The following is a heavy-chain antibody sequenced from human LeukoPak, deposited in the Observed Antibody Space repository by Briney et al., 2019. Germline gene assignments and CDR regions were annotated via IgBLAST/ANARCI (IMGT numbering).Heavy chain of an antibody. J-gene: IGHJ6*02. V-gene: IGHV3-30*03. CDR3: AREDIVVVPAAMEVYYYYGMDV. D-gene: IGHD2-2*01. Sequence: GGSLRLSCAVSGLTFSSFGMHWVRQAPGKGLEWVAVISYDGSNKYYADSVKGRFTISRDNSKNTLYLQMNSLRAEDTAVYYCAREDIVVVPAAMEVYYYYGMDVWGQGTTVTVSS. CDR1: GLTFSSFG. CDR2: ISYDGSNK.